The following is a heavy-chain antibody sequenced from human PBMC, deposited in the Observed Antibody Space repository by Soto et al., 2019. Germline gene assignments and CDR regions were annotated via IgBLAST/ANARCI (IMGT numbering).Heavy chain of an antibody. CDR3: ARGNFYYDTSGRILVHLALDY. CDR2: ISAYNGNR. V-gene: IGHV1-18*01. CDR1: GYTLTRYG. Sequence: ASVKVSCKASGYTLTRYGISWVRQAPGQGLEWMGWISAYNGNRNHAQNFQGRVTMTTDTSTSTAYMELKNLRSDDTAVYYCARGNFYYDTSGRILVHLALDYWGQGTLGTVSS. D-gene: IGHD3-22*01. J-gene: IGHJ4*02.